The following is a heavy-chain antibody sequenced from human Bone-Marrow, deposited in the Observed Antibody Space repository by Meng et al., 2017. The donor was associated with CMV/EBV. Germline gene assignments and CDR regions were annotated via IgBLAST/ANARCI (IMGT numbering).Heavy chain of an antibody. CDR1: WFSLSTSGVG. CDR3: AHRQVRGYFDY. V-gene: IGHV2-5*02. D-gene: IGHD3-10*01. CDR2: IYWDDDK. Sequence: ITLEESCPTRVTPTQTLPLPFTFAWFSLSTSGVGVGWIRQPPGKALEWLALIYWDDDKRYSPSLKSRLTITKDTSKNQVVLTMTNMDPVDTATYYCAHRQVRGYFDYWGQGTLVTVSS. J-gene: IGHJ4*02.